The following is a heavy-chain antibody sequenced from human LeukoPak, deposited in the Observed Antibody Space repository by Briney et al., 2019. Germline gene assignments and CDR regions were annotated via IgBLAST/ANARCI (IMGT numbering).Heavy chain of an antibody. V-gene: IGHV4-34*01. CDR1: GGSFSGYY. Sequence: SETLSLTCAVYGGSFSGYYWSWIRQPPGKGLEWIGEINHSGRTNYNPSLKSRVTMSVDTSKNHFSLKLSSVTAADTAVYYCARGGSGLLWFDYWGQGNLVTVSS. J-gene: IGHJ5*01. CDR2: INHSGRT. D-gene: IGHD3-10*01. CDR3: ARGGSGLLWFDY.